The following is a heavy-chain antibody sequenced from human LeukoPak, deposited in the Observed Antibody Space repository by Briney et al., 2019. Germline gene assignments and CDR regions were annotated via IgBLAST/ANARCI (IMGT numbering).Heavy chain of an antibody. D-gene: IGHD1-26*01. J-gene: IGHJ5*01. CDR3: ARGTSGSFYS. CDR2: ISSSGSAR. CDR1: GFTFSSYE. Sequence: GGSLRLSCAVSGFTFSSYEMNWVRQAPGKGLEWVSYISSSGSARFYADSVKGRFTISRDNAKNSLYLQMNSLRAEDTAVYYCARGTSGSFYSWGQGTLVTVSS. V-gene: IGHV3-48*03.